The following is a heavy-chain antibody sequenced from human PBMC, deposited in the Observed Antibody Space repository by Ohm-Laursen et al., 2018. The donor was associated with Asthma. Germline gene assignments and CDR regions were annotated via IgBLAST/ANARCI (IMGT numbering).Heavy chain of an antibody. D-gene: IGHD6-6*01. J-gene: IGHJ6*02. CDR3: ARGSLAARMGPYYYYGMDV. V-gene: IGHV1-69*01. CDR1: GGTFSSYA. CDR2: IIPIFGTA. Sequence: SSVKVSCKASGGTFSSYAISWVRQAPGQGLEWMGGIIPIFGTANYAQKFQGRVTITADESTSTAYMELSSLRSEDTAVYYCARGSLAARMGPYYYYGMDVWGQGTTVTVSS.